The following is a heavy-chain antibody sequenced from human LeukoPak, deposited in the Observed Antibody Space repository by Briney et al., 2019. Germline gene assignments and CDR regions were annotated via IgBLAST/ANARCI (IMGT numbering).Heavy chain of an antibody. CDR2: INHSGST. CDR3: ARGVRQWLVQSWFDP. Sequence: PSETLSLTCAVYGGSFSGYYWSWIRQPPGKGLEWIGEINHSGSTNYNPSLKSRVTISVDTSKNQFSLKLSSVTAADTAVYYCARGVRQWLVQSWFDPWGQGTLVTVSS. J-gene: IGHJ5*02. CDR1: GGSFSGYY. V-gene: IGHV4-34*01. D-gene: IGHD6-19*01.